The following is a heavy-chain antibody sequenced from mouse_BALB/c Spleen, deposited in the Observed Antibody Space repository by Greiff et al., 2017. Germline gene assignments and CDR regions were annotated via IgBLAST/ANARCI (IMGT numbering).Heavy chain of an antibody. Sequence: EVQLVESGGGLVKPGGSLKLSCAASGFTFSDYYMYWVRQTPEKRLEWVATISDGGSYTYYPDSVKGRFTISRDNAKNNLYLQMSSLKSEDTAMYYCARGKDYYGSSPYAMDYWGQGTSVTVSS. D-gene: IGHD1-1*01. J-gene: IGHJ4*01. CDR2: ISDGGSYT. V-gene: IGHV5-4*02. CDR3: ARGKDYYGSSPYAMDY. CDR1: GFTFSDYY.